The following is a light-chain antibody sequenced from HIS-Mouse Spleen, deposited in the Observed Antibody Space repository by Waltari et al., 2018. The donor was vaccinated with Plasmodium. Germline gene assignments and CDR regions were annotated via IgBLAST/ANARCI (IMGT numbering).Light chain of an antibody. J-gene: IGKJ1*01. V-gene: IGKV1D-8*02. CDR3: EQYYSFPAT. CDR2: AAS. CDR1: QGISSY. Sequence: WVTLSPSLLAPSTADRVMISCRMIQGISSYLAWYKQKRGNATKLLIYAASTFQSGVPSSIRGSGSGTDFTLTISCLQSEDFATYYCEQYYSFPATFDQGSKV.